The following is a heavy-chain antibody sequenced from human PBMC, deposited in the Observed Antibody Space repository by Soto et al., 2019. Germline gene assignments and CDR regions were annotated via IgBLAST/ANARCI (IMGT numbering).Heavy chain of an antibody. CDR1: GGSLISPDYY. J-gene: IGHJ5*02. Sequence: SETLSLTCTVSGGSLISPDYYWAWIRQPPGKVLEWIGSIFFNGGACYTPSLESRVTISVDTSKQSLSLRLRSVTAADTAVYYCARLGKYYQSLDPWGPGTLVTVSS. CDR2: IFFNGGA. V-gene: IGHV4-39*02. CDR3: ARLGKYYQSLDP. D-gene: IGHD2-2*01.